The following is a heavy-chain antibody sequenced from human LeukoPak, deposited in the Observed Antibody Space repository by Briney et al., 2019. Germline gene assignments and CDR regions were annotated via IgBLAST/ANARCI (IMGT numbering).Heavy chain of an antibody. J-gene: IGHJ4*02. D-gene: IGHD6-19*01. CDR3: ARRSIAVAGPFDY. V-gene: IGHV3-21*01. Sequence: GGSLRLSCAASGFTFSSYSMNWVRQAPGKGLEWVSSISSSSSYIYYADSVKGRFTISRDNAKNSLYLQMNSLRAEDTAVYYCARRSIAVAGPFDYWGQGTLVTVSS. CDR1: GFTFSSYS. CDR2: ISSSSSYI.